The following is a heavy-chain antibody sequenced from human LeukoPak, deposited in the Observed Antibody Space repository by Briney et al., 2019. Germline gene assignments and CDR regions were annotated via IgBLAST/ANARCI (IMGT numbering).Heavy chain of an antibody. V-gene: IGHV1-46*01. Sequence: ASVKVSCKASGYTFTSYYMHWVRQAPGQGLEWMGIINPSGGSTSYAQKFQGRVTMTRDTSTSTVYMELSSLRSEDTAVYYCARDLDDILTGYYSGPFDPWGQGTLVTVSS. CDR3: ARDLDDILTGYYSGPFDP. CDR2: INPSGGST. D-gene: IGHD3-9*01. J-gene: IGHJ5*02. CDR1: GYTFTSYY.